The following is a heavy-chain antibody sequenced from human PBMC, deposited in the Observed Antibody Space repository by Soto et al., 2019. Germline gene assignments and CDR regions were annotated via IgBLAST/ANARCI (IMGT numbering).Heavy chain of an antibody. J-gene: IGHJ5*02. V-gene: IGHV1-18*01. D-gene: IGHD3-16*02. CDR3: AATGLSGAHSWFDP. CDR1: GYTFTIYG. CDR2: ISAYNGNT. Sequence: ASVKVSCKASGYTFTIYGISWVRQAPGQGLEWMGWISAYNGNTNYAQKLQGRVTMTIDTSTSTAYMELRSLRSDDTAVYYCAATGLSGAHSWFDPWGQGTLVTVSS.